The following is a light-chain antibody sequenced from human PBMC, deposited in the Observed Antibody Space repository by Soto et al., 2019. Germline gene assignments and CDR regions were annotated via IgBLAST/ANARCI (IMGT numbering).Light chain of an antibody. CDR2: GAS. V-gene: IGKV3-20*01. CDR3: QQYGTSPTWT. Sequence: EIVFTQSPGTLSLSPGERATLSCRASQSVSSSHLAWYQQKPGQAPRLLIYGASTRATGIPDRFSGSGSGTDFTLTISRLEPEDFAVYYCQQYGTSPTWTFGQGTKVEIK. CDR1: QSVSSSH. J-gene: IGKJ1*01.